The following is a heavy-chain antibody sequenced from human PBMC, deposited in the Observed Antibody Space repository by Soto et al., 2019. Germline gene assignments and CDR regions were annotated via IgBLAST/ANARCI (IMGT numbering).Heavy chain of an antibody. Sequence: QVQLQESGPGLVKPSQTLSLTCTVSGGSISSGGYYWSWIRQHPGKGLEWIGYIYYSGSTYYNPYLKSRVTISVDMPKIHFSLTLSYVSAADTAVYYCARSVFPWGQGTLVTVSS. V-gene: IGHV4-31*03. CDR3: ARSVFP. CDR2: IYYSGST. J-gene: IGHJ5*02. CDR1: GGSISSGGYY.